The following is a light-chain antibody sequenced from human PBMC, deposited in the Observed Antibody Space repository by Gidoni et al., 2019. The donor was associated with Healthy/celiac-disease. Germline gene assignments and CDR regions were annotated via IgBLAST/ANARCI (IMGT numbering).Light chain of an antibody. CDR3: QQYNSAPWT. CDR1: QSIISW. CDR2: KAS. Sequence: DIPITPSPSTLSASVGDRVTITCRASQSIISWLAWYQQKPGKAPKLLIYKASSLESGVPARFSGSGSGTECTRTISSLQPDDVATYYCQQYNSAPWTFXXXTKVEIK. J-gene: IGKJ1*01. V-gene: IGKV1-5*03.